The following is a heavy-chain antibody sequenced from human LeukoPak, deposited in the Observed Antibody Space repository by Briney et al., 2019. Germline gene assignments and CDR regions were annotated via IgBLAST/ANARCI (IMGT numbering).Heavy chain of an antibody. D-gene: IGHD6-6*01. J-gene: IGHJ4*02. CDR1: GFTFSSYA. V-gene: IGHV3-23*01. CDR2: IIGSGGST. CDR3: AKPLSSSSLGSFDY. Sequence: GGSLRLSCAASGFTFSSYAMSWVRQAPGKGLGWVSAIIGSGGSTYYADSVKGRFTISRDNSKNTLYLQMNSLRAEDTAVYYCAKPLSSSSLGSFDYWGQGTLVTVSS.